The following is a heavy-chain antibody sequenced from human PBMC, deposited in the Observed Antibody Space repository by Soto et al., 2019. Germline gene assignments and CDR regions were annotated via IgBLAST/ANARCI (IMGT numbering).Heavy chain of an antibody. Sequence: QVQLVQSGAEVKKPGASVKVSCKASGYTFTSYGISWVRQAPGQGLEWMGWISAYNGNTNYAQKRQGRVTMTTDTSTSTAYMELRSLRSDDTAVYYCARDQAPGYSSSWFTTTSNPQFDYWGQGTLVTVSS. D-gene: IGHD6-13*01. CDR2: ISAYNGNT. CDR1: GYTFTSYG. V-gene: IGHV1-18*01. J-gene: IGHJ4*02. CDR3: ARDQAPGYSSSWFTTTSNPQFDY.